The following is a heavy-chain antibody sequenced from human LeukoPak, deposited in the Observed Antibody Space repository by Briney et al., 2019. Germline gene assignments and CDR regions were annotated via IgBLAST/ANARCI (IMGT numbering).Heavy chain of an antibody. J-gene: IGHJ4*02. CDR3: ATGDHSFDN. CDR1: GASLTIYY. V-gene: IGHV4-4*07. Sequence: SETLSLTCSVSGASLTIYYWNWIRQPAGKGLEWIGRYASGTTTHDPSLKSQFTMSIDTSKNQVSLKLTSVTAADTAVYYCATGDHSFDNWGQGTLVTVTP. D-gene: IGHD7-27*01. CDR2: YASGTT.